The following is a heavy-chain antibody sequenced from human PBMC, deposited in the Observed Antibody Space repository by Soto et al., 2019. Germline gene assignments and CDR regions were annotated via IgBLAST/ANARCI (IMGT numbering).Heavy chain of an antibody. J-gene: IGHJ4*02. CDR1: GFTFSSSG. V-gene: IGHV3-33*01. CDR2: IWYDGSEK. CDR3: ARGPYSGGFDY. Sequence: QVQLVESGGGVXXXXXXLRLSCAASGFTFSSSGMHWVRQAPGKGLEWVALIWYDGSEKYYADSVKGRFTISRDNSKNTLYLQMNSLRAEDTAVYYCARGPYSGGFDYWGQGTLVTVSS. D-gene: IGHD6-19*01.